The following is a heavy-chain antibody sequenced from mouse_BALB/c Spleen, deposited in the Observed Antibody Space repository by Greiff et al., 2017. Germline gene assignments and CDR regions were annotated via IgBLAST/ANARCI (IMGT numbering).Heavy chain of an antibody. CDR1: GYAFTNYL. V-gene: IGHV1-54*01. J-gene: IGHJ3*01. CDR2: INPGSGGT. Sequence: VQLQQSGAELVRPGTSVKVSCKASGYAFTNYLIEWVKQRPGQGLEWIGVINPGSGGTNYNEKFKGKATLTADKSSSTAYMQLSSLTSDDSAVYFCARRSAWFAYWGQGTLVTVSA. CDR3: ARRSAWFAY.